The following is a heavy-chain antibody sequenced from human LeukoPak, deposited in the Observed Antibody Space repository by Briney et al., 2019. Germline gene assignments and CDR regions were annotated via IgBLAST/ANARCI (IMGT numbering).Heavy chain of an antibody. J-gene: IGHJ4*02. Sequence: GGSLRLSCAASGFTFSSYSMNWVRQAPGKGLEWVSSISSSSSYIYYADSVKGRFTISRDNAKNSLYLQMNSLRAEDTAVYYCAREGVDILTGYNFDYWGQGTLVTVFS. D-gene: IGHD3-9*01. CDR2: ISSSSSYI. CDR1: GFTFSSYS. CDR3: AREGVDILTGYNFDY. V-gene: IGHV3-21*01.